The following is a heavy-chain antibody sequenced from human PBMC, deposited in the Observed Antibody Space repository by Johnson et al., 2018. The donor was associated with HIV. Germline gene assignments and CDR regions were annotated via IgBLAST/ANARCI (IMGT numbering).Heavy chain of an antibody. CDR3: ARNGLIPAAKGVAFDI. J-gene: IGHJ3*02. D-gene: IGHD2-2*01. CDR2: IQYDATNR. V-gene: IGHV3-30*02. Sequence: VQLVESGGGVVQPGGSLRLSCAASGFTFSNFGMHWVRQAPGRGLEWVAFIQYDATNRYYVDSVKGRFTISRDNSKNTVYLQMNSLRTEDSALYYCARNGLIPAAKGVAFDIWGQGTTVTVSS. CDR1: GFTFSNFG.